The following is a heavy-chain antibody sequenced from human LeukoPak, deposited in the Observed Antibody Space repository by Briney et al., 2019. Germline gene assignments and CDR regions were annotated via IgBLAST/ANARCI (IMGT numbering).Heavy chain of an antibody. V-gene: IGHV6-1*01. D-gene: IGHD1-1*01. CDR3: ARDGHDGFDY. CDR1: GDAVSSNCAA. J-gene: IGHJ4*02. CDR2: TYYRSTRYN. Sequence: SQTLSLTCAISGDAVSSNCAAWNWIRQSPSRVLEWLGRTYYRSTRYNDYAVSVKSRITIIPDTSKNQFYLQLNYVTPEDTAVYYCARDGHDGFDYWGQGTLVTVSS.